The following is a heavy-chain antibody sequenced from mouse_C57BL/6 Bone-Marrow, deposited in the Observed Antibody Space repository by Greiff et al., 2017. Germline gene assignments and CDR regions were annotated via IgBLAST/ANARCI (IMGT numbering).Heavy chain of an antibody. J-gene: IGHJ4*01. CDR1: GYTFTSYW. CDR2: IYPSDSET. Sequence: QVQLQQPGAELVRPGSSVKLSCKASGYTFTSYWMDWVKQRPGQGLEWIGNIYPSDSETHYNQKFKDKATLTVDKSYSTAYMQLRSLTSEDSAVYYCARSAGWRSGHGAMYYWGQGTSVTVSS. CDR3: ARSAGWRSGHGAMYY. V-gene: IGHV1-61*01. D-gene: IGHD3-2*02.